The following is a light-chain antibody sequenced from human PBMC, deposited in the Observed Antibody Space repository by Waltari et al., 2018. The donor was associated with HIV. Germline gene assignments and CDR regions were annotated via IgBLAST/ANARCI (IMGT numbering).Light chain of an antibody. V-gene: IGLV2-23*02. CDR2: EVA. CDR1: SSDVGRHDL. Sequence: QSALTQPASVSGSPGQSITISCTGTSSDVGRHDLVSWYQQHPGKAPKLLIYEVAKRPSRFSNLFSGSKSVNTASLAISGLQPEDEASYYCCSSGDRSSFDYVFGGGTKVTVL. CDR3: CSSGDRSSFDYV. J-gene: IGLJ3*02.